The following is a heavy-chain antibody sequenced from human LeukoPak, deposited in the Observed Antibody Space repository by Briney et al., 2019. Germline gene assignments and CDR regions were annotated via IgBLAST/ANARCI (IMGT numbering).Heavy chain of an antibody. V-gene: IGHV4-59*01. CDR3: ARVDANYDILTGYYFRWFDP. J-gene: IGHJ5*02. Sequence: SETVSLTCTVSGGSISSYYWSWIRQPPGKGLEWIGYICYSGSTNYNPSLKSRVTISVDTSKNQFSLKLSSVTAADTAAYYCARVDANYDILTGYYFRWFDPWGQGTLVTVSS. CDR1: GGSISSYY. CDR2: ICYSGST. D-gene: IGHD3-9*01.